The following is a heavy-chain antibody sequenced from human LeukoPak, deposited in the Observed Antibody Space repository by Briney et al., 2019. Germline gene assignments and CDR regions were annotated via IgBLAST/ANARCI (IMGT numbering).Heavy chain of an antibody. CDR2: ISYDGSNK. V-gene: IGHV3-30*14. Sequence: GGSLRLSCAASGFTFSSYAMHWVRQAPGKGLEWVAVISYDGSNKYYADSVKGRFTISRDNSKNTLYLQMNSLRAEDTAVYYCARENDYGDYVPGYWGQGTLVTVSS. CDR1: GFTFSSYA. D-gene: IGHD4-17*01. J-gene: IGHJ4*02. CDR3: ARENDYGDYVPGY.